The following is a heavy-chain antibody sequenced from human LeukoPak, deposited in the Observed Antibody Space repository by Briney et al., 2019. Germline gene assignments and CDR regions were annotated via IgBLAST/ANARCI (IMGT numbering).Heavy chain of an antibody. J-gene: IGHJ5*02. CDR1: GGTFSSYA. V-gene: IGHV1-69*04. Sequence: SVTVSCKASGGTFSSYAISWVRQAPGQGLEWMGRIIPILGIANYAQKFQGRVTITADKSTSTAYMELSSLRSEDTAVYYCARDLKFDPWGQGTLVTVSS. CDR3: ARDLKFDP. CDR2: IIPILGIA. D-gene: IGHD3-9*01.